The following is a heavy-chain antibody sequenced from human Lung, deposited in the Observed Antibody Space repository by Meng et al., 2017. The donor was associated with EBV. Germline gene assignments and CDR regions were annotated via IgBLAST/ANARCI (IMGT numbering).Heavy chain of an antibody. D-gene: IGHD4-17*01. J-gene: IGHJ5*02. Sequence: QVQLQEVGPGLVKPSPTLSPTCPVSGGSISSGGFYWSWIRQHPGKGLEWIGYIYYSGSTYYNPSLRSRVAISIDTSKNQFSLKLTSVTAADTAVYFCARTNYGDYNWFDPWGQGTLVTVSS. V-gene: IGHV4-31*03. CDR2: IYYSGST. CDR3: ARTNYGDYNWFDP. CDR1: GGSISSGGFY.